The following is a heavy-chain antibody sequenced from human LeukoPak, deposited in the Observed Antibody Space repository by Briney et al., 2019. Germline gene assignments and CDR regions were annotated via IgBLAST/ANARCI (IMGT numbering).Heavy chain of an antibody. CDR3: AKDSAKKYDDY. J-gene: IGHJ4*02. CDR2: ITSSSSYI. Sequence: PGGSLRLSCAASGFTFNNYNMNWVRQAPGKAMEWVSSITSSSSYIFYADSVKGRFTISRDNAKNSLYLQMDSLRAEDTAVYYCAKDSAKKYDDYWGQGTLVTVSS. D-gene: IGHD2/OR15-2a*01. CDR1: GFTFNNYN. V-gene: IGHV3-21*04.